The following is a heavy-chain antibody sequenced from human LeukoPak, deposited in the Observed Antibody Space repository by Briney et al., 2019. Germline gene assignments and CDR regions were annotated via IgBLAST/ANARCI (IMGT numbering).Heavy chain of an antibody. CDR3: ARVRLDSGTYSLYY. CDR1: GFTFSDYD. V-gene: IGHV3-48*01. D-gene: IGHD3-10*01. CDR2: ISGRSSTK. Sequence: GGSLRLSCTASGFTFSDYDMNWVRLAPGKGLEWVSYISGRSSTKYYADSVKGRFTISRDNAENSLYLQMNSLRVEDTAVYYCARVRLDSGTYSLYYWGQGTLVTVSS. J-gene: IGHJ4*02.